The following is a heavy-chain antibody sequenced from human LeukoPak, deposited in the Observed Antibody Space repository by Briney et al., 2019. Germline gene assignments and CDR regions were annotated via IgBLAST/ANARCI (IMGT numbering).Heavy chain of an antibody. V-gene: IGHV3-21*01. D-gene: IGHD5-18*01. CDR2: ISSSSSYI. CDR1: GFTFSSYS. Sequence: GGSLRLSCAASGFTFSSYSMIWVRQAPGKGLEWVSSISSSSSYIYYADSVKGRFTISRDNAKNSLYLQMNRLRAEDTAVYYCAAGGRGYSPYWGQGTLVTVSS. CDR3: AAGGRGYSPY. J-gene: IGHJ4*02.